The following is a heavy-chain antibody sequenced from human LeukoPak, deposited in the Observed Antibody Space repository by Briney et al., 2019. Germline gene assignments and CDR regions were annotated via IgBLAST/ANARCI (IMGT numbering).Heavy chain of an antibody. D-gene: IGHD3-3*01. CDR2: INSDGSST. CDR3: ASMYYDFWSGYYTGHRNAFDI. Sequence: GGSLRLSCAASGFTFSSYWMHWVRQAPGKGLVWVSRINSDGSSTSYVDSAKGRFTISRDNAKNTLYLQMNSLRAEDTAVYYCASMYYDFWSGYYTGHRNAFDIWGQGTMVTVSS. CDR1: GFTFSSYW. V-gene: IGHV3-74*01. J-gene: IGHJ3*02.